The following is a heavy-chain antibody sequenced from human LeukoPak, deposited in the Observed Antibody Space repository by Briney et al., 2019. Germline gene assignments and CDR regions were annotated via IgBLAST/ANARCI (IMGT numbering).Heavy chain of an antibody. D-gene: IGHD2-2*03. V-gene: IGHV3-30*02. CDR2: IRYDETNK. CDR3: AKSQRGYCSSTSCYGDY. J-gene: IGHJ4*02. CDR1: GFSFSSFG. Sequence: GGSLRLSCAASGFSFSSFGMHWVRQAPGKGLEWVAFIRYDETNKFYADSVRGRFTISRDNSNNTLYLQMNSLRAEDSAVYHCAKSQRGYCSSTSCYGDYWGQGTLVTVSS.